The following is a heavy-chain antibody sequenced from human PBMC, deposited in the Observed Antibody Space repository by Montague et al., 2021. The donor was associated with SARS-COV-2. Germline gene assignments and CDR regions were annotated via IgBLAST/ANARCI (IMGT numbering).Heavy chain of an antibody. Sequence: SLRLSCAASGFTFSSYSMNWVRQAPGKGLERVSSISSSSSYIYYADSMKGRFTISRDNAKNSLYLQMNSLRAEDTAVYYYARGWGDITIFGVVIILTAGASDYWGQGTLVTVSS. J-gene: IGHJ4*02. CDR3: ARGWGDITIFGVVIILTAGASDY. CDR2: ISSSSSYI. D-gene: IGHD3-3*01. CDR1: GFTFSSYS. V-gene: IGHV3-21*01.